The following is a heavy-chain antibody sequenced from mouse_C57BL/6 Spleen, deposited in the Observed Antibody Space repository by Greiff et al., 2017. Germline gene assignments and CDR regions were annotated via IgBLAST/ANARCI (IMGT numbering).Heavy chain of an antibody. CDR1: GYTFTSYW. Sequence: QVQLQQPGAELVKPGASVKMSCKASGYTFTSYWITWVKQRPGQGLEWIGDIYPGSGSTNYNEKFKSKATLTVDTSSSTAYMQLSSLTSEDSAVYCCARIITTVVARTYWYFDVWGTGPTVTVSS. CDR2: IYPGSGST. J-gene: IGHJ1*03. CDR3: ARIITTVVARTYWYFDV. V-gene: IGHV1-55*01. D-gene: IGHD1-1*01.